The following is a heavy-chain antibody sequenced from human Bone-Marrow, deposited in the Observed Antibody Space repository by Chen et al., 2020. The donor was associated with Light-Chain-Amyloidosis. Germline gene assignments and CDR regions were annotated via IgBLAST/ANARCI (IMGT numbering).Heavy chain of an antibody. D-gene: IGHD5-18*01. CDR2: LSYDGAHA. CDR3: VREVYDYNYGASYYYYSMDV. J-gene: IGHJ6*02. CDR1: GFTFSRSS. Sequence: QVQLVESGGGVVRPGRSLRLSCVASGFTFSRSSMHWVRQPPGKGLEWVAVLSYDGAHAYYGDSVKGRFTISRDNAKNALFLQMNSLRAEDTAVYYCVREVYDYNYGASYYYYSMDVWGQGTTVTVSS. V-gene: IGHV3-30*04.